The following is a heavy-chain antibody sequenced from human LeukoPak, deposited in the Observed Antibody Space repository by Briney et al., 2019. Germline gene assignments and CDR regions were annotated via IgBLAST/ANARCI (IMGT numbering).Heavy chain of an antibody. CDR1: GLTFGDYY. J-gene: IGHJ4*02. V-gene: IGHV3-11*01. D-gene: IGHD3-10*01. CDR3: ARGGYYYGSYYFDY. Sequence: GGSLRLSCAASGLTFGDYYMSWIRQAPGKGLEWVSYISSSGSTIYYADSVKGRFTISRDNAKNSLYLQMNSLRPEDTAVYYCARGGYYYGSYYFDYWGQGTLVTVSS. CDR2: ISSSGSTI.